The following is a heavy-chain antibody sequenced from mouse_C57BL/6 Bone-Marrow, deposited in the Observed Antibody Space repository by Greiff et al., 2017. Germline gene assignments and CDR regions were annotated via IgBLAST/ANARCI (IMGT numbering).Heavy chain of an antibody. CDR1: GYTFTNYW. CDR3: ARSYDYDGYTMDY. CDR2: KHPNGGSP. V-gene: IGHV1-64*01. J-gene: IGHJ4*01. D-gene: IGHD2-4*01. Sequence: QVQLQQPGAELVKPGASVKLSCKASGYTFTNYWMHWVKQRPGQGLEWIGMKHPNGGSPDYNEKFKSEATLSIDKSSRTAYMKLSSQTSEDSAVYYCARSYDYDGYTMDYWGQGTSVTVSS.